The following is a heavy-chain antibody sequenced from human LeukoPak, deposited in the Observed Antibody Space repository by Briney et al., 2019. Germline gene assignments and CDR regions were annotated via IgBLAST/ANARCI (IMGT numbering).Heavy chain of an antibody. CDR1: GGSIYSGDYY. V-gene: IGHV4-30-4*01. CDR2: IYYRGST. J-gene: IGHJ4*02. D-gene: IGHD6-19*01. CDR3: RASGWYSSFDY. Sequence: SETLSLTCTVSGGSIYSGDYYWSWIRQPPGKGLEWIGYIYYRGSTYYNPSLKRRVTISLDTSKNQFPLKLSSVTAADTAVYYCRASGWYSSFDYWGQGTLVTVSS.